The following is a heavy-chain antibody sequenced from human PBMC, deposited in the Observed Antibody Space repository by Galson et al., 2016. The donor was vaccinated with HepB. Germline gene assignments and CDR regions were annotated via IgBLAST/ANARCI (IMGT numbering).Heavy chain of an antibody. CDR3: ARHTYTRGAFDY. CDR1: GGSISGYY. CDR2: IYYSGST. J-gene: IGHJ4*02. Sequence: SETLSLTCTVSGGSISGYYWNWIRQPPGKGLEWIGNIYYSGSTNYNPSLKSRVTMSVDKSKNQFSLKVSAVTAADTAVYYCARHTYTRGAFDYWGQGRLVTVSS. D-gene: IGHD2-2*02. V-gene: IGHV4-59*01.